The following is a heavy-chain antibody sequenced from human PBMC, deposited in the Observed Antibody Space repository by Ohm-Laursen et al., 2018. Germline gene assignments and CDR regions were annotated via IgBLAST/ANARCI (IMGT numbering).Heavy chain of an antibody. J-gene: IGHJ4*02. CDR2: ISRSGDST. D-gene: IGHD5-18*01. Sequence: SLRLSCTASGFTFSTCAMNWVRQAPGKGLEWVSAISRSGDSTYYADSVKGRFTISRDNSKNTLYLQMNSLRAEDTAVYSCVKGPGGYRYGDYWGQGTLVTVYS. CDR1: GFTFSTCA. V-gene: IGHV3-23*01. CDR3: VKGPGGYRYGDY.